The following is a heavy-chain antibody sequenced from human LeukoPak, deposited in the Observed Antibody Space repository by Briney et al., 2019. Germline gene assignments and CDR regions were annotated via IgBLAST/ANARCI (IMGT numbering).Heavy chain of an antibody. CDR3: ARERGYSSSWYEDY. D-gene: IGHD6-13*01. CDR1: GYTFTSYG. CDR2: ISAYNGNT. Sequence: ASVKVSCKASGYTFTSYGISWVRQAPGQGLEWMGWISAYNGNTNYAQKLQGRVTMTTGTSTSTAYMELRSLRSDDTAVYYCARERGYSSSWYEDYWGQGTLVTVSS. V-gene: IGHV1-18*01. J-gene: IGHJ4*02.